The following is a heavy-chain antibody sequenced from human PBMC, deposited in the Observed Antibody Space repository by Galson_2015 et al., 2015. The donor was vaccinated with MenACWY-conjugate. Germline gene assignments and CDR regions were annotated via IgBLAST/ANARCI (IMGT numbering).Heavy chain of an antibody. CDR2: IYWDDDK. V-gene: IGHV2-5*02. Sequence: PALVKPTQTLTLPCTFSGISLSTSGVGVGWIRQPPGKALEWFVLIYWDDDKRYSPSLRSRLSITKDTSKNQVVLTMNNVDPVDTGTNFCAHRIIGYGSGCNGAHFDYWGQGTLVTVSS. CDR3: AHRIIGYGSGCNGAHFDY. J-gene: IGHJ4*02. CDR1: GISLSTSGVG. D-gene: IGHD6-19*01.